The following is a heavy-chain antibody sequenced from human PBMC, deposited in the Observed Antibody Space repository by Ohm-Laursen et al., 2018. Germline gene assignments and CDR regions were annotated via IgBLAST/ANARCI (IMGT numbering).Heavy chain of an antibody. Sequence: SLRLSCAASGFLFSNYWMTWVRQAPGKGLGWVANIRKDGGETYYVDSVKGRFTISRDNAKNSLYLQINSLKGEDTAVYFCARDPTFHAFDIWGQGTMVTVSS. J-gene: IGHJ3*02. CDR1: GFLFSNYW. D-gene: IGHD2/OR15-2a*01. CDR3: ARDPTFHAFDI. V-gene: IGHV3-7*01. CDR2: IRKDGGET.